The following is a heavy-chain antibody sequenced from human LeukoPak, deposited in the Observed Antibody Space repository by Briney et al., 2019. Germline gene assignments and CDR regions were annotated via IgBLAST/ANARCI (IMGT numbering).Heavy chain of an antibody. Sequence: GGSLRLSCAASGFTFTNYAMSWVRQPRGKGLEGVSGISSSGANTYYADCVEGRFTISRDKSKNTLYLQMNSLRAEDTAVYYCAKSQPYIASYFDYWGQGTLVTVSS. J-gene: IGHJ4*02. D-gene: IGHD2-15*01. CDR3: AKSQPYIASYFDY. CDR2: ISSSGANT. V-gene: IGHV3-23*01. CDR1: GFTFTNYA.